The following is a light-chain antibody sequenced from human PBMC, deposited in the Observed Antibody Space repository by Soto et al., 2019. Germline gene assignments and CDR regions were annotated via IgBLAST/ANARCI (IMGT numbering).Light chain of an antibody. CDR2: DVT. CDR1: RRDVGTFDF. CDR3: CLYTASYSV. J-gene: IGLJ3*02. V-gene: IGLV2-11*01. Sequence: QSALTQPRSVSGSPGQSVALSCTRTRRDVGTFDFVSWYQQHPGKAPKLMLYDVTKRPSGVPDRFSGSKSGDTASLTISGLQAEDEADYYCCLYTASYSVFGGGTKVTVL.